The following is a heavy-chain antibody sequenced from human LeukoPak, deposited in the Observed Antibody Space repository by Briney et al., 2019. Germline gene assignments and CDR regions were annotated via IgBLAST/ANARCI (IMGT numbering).Heavy chain of an antibody. J-gene: IGHJ2*01. D-gene: IGHD1-1*01. V-gene: IGHV3-23*01. CDR1: GFTFSKYA. Sequence: GGSLRLSCAASGFTFSKYAMSWLRQVPEKGLEWVSCISGSGGSTYYADSVKGRFTISRDNSKNTLHLQMNSLRAEDTALYYCAEWNSVYWYFDLWGRGTLVTVSS. CDR3: AEWNSVYWYFDL. CDR2: ISGSGGST.